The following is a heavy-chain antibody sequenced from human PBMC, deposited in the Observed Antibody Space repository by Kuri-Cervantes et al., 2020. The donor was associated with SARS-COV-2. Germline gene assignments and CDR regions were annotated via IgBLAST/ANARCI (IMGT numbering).Heavy chain of an antibody. CDR2: ISSSSSYI. CDR3: ARQGIAVGRPMAFDI. Sequence: GGSLRLSCAASGFTFSSYSMNWVRQAPGKGLEWVSSISSSSSYIYYADSVKGRFTISRDNAKNSLYLQMNSLRAEDTAVYYCARQGIAVGRPMAFDIWGQGTVVTVSS. CDR1: GFTFSSYS. D-gene: IGHD6-19*01. J-gene: IGHJ3*02. V-gene: IGHV3-21*01.